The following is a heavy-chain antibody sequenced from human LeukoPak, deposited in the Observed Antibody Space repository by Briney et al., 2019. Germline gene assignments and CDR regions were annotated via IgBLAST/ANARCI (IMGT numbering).Heavy chain of an antibody. CDR3: ARGGDWFDP. CDR1: GGSISRRSYY. D-gene: IGHD3-16*01. J-gene: IGHJ5*02. V-gene: IGHV4-61*02. CDR2: IYTSGST. Sequence: SQTLSLTCTVSGGSISRRSYYWSWIRQPAGKGLEWIERIYTSGSTNYNPSLKSRVTISVDTSKNQFALKLSSVTAADTAVYYCARGGDWFDPWGQGTLVTVSS.